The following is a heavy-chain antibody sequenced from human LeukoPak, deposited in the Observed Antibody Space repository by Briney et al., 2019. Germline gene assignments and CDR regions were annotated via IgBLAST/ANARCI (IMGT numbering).Heavy chain of an antibody. Sequence: GGSLRLSCAASGFIVSSNFMSWVRLAPGKGLEWVSVIYDGGSTYYADSVKGRFTISRDNSKNAVYLQMNSLRAEDTAVYYCAKPHRGIAAAGRGYYFDYWGQGTLVTVSS. CDR3: AKPHRGIAAAGRGYYFDY. D-gene: IGHD6-13*01. J-gene: IGHJ4*02. V-gene: IGHV3-53*01. CDR1: GFIVSSNF. CDR2: IYDGGST.